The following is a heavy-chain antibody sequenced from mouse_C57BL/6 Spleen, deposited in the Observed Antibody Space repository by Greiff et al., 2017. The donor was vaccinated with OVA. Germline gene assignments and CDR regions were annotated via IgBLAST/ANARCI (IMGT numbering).Heavy chain of an antibody. CDR2: INPDSSTI. V-gene: IGHV4-1*01. CDR1: GIDFSRYW. D-gene: IGHD4-1*01. J-gene: IGHJ1*03. CDR3: ARGANWDVRYCDV. Sequence: VQLQQSGGGLVQPGGSLKLSCAASGIDFSRYWMSWVRRAPGKGLEWIGEINPDSSTINYAPSLKDKFIISRDNAKNTLYLQMSKVRSEDTALYYCARGANWDVRYCDVWGTGTTVTVAS.